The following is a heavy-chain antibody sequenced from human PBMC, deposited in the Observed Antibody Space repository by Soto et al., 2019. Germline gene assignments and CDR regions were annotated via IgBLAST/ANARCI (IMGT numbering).Heavy chain of an antibody. J-gene: IGHJ4*02. CDR2: ISGSGGST. CDR3: AKLPGSYWRYYFDF. CDR1: GFTFSSYA. Sequence: EVQLLESGGGLVQPGGSLRLSCAASGFTFSSYAMTWVRQPPGKGLEWVSAISGSGGSTYYADSVKGRFTISRDNSKNTLYLQMNSLRAEDTAVYYCAKLPGSYWRYYFDFWGQGTLVTVSS. V-gene: IGHV3-23*01. D-gene: IGHD2-8*02.